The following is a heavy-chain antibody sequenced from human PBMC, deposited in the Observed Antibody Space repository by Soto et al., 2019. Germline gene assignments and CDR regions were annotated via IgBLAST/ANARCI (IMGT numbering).Heavy chain of an antibody. J-gene: IGHJ6*01. CDR3: APLTVSLIGPYGIHV. CDR1: GGSFSGYY. V-gene: IGHV4-34*01. D-gene: IGHD2-8*01. Sequence: SETLSLTCAVYGGSFSGYYWSWIRQPPGKGLEWIGEINHSGSTNYNPSLKSRVTISVDTSKNQFSLKLNSVTAADTAVYYCAPLTVSLIGPYGIHVCGQGTKVTVSS. CDR2: INHSGST.